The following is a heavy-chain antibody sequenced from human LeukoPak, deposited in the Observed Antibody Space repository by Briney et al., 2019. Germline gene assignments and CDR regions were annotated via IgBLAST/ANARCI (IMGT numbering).Heavy chain of an antibody. Sequence: PGGSLRLSCAASGFTFGSYWMHWVRQAPGKGLVWVSRINSDGTNKSYADSVKGRFTISRDNAKNTLYLQVNSLRAEDTAVYYCARERGFDAFDIWGQGTMVTVSS. CDR3: ARERGFDAFDI. V-gene: IGHV3-74*01. CDR2: INSDGTNK. CDR1: GFTFGSYW. J-gene: IGHJ3*02.